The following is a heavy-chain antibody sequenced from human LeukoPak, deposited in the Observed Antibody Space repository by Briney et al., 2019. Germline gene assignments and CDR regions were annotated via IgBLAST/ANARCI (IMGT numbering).Heavy chain of an antibody. CDR2: IYYSGST. J-gene: IGHJ4*02. D-gene: IGHD6-19*01. CDR1: GGSISSGGYY. V-gene: IGHV4-31*03. CDR3: AREKGGAVAVSYYFDY. Sequence: SQTLSLTCTVSGGSISSGGYYWSWIRQPPGKGLEWIGYIYYSGSTYYTPSLKSRVTISVDTSKNQFSLKLSSVTAADTAVYYCAREKGGAVAVSYYFDYWGQGTLVTVSS.